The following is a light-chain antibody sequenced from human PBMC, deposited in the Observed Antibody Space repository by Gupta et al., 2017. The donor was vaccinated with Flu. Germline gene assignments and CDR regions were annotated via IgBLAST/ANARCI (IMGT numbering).Light chain of an antibody. CDR2: GVN. V-gene: IGLV2-14*01. CDR3: SSYTSSSSTCV. Sequence: QSALTQPASVSGSPGQSIAITCTGTTSDVGANTNVAWYHQHPGKAPKVMIYGVNNRPSGVAARCSGSKSGNTASLTISGHQAEDEADYYCSSYTSSSSTCVFGTGTKVTVL. CDR1: TSDVGANTN. J-gene: IGLJ1*01.